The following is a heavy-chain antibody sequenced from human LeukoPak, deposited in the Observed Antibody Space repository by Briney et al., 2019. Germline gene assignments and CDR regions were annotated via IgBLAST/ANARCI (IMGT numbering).Heavy chain of an antibody. J-gene: IGHJ5*02. D-gene: IGHD2-2*01. CDR2: IYYSGST. CDR1: GGSISSYY. V-gene: IGHV4-59*01. Sequence: SETLSLTCTVSGGSISSYYWSWIRQPPGRGLEWIGYIYYSGSTNYNPSLKSRVTISVDTSKNQFSLKLSSVTAADTAVYYCARAGGYCSSTSCYLGSWFDPWGQGTLVTVSS. CDR3: ARAGGYCSSTSCYLGSWFDP.